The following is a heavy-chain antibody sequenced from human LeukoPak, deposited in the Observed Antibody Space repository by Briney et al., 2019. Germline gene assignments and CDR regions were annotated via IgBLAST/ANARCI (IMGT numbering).Heavy chain of an antibody. V-gene: IGHV3-23*01. CDR1: GFTFSSYA. J-gene: IGHJ3*02. CDR2: ISGSGGST. Sequence: PGGSLRLSCAASGFTFSSYAMSWVRQAPGKGLEWVSAISGSGGSTYYADSVKGRFTISRDNSKNTLYLQMNSLRAEDTAVYYCARGLSLRLAAFDIWGQGTMVTVSS. CDR3: ARGLSLRLAAFDI. D-gene: IGHD3-16*01.